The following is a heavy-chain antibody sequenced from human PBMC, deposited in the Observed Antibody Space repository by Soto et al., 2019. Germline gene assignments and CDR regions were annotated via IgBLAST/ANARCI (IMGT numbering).Heavy chain of an antibody. D-gene: IGHD3-10*01. CDR2: IYYSGST. Sequence: QVQLQESGPGLVKPSQTLSLTCTVSGGSISCGGYYWSWIRQHPGKGLEWIGYIYYSGSTYYNPSLKSRVTISVDTSKNQFSLKLSSVTAADTAVYYCARDGRVRGVINVGNWFDPWGQGTLVTVSS. CDR3: ARDGRVRGVINVGNWFDP. V-gene: IGHV4-31*03. CDR1: GGSISCGGYY. J-gene: IGHJ5*02.